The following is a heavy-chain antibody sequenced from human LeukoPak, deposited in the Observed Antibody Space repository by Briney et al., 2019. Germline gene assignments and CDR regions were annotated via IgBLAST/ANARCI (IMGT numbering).Heavy chain of an antibody. CDR3: SVYCTGGSCPD. CDR2: IRSKVYGGTT. V-gene: IGHV3-49*04. D-gene: IGHD2-15*01. J-gene: IGHJ1*01. CDR1: GFSFGDYA. Sequence: GSLRLSCTASGFSFGDYAMSWVRQGPGKGLEWVGFIRSKVYGGTTEYAASVKGRFTISRDDSKSIAYLQMNSLKTEDTGVYYCSVYCTGGSCPDWGQGTLVTVSS.